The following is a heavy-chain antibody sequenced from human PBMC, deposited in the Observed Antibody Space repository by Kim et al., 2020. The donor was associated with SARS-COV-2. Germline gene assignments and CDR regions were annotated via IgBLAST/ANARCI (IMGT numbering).Heavy chain of an antibody. J-gene: IGHJ4*02. D-gene: IGHD1-26*01. CDR2: IYSDGGRT. V-gene: IGHV3-23*03. CDR3: VKDHGREANDF. Sequence: GGSLRLSCAASGFSFSNYAMSWARQVPGKGLEWVSVIYSDGGRTFYADSVQGRFTVSRDNSKNTLFLQMDSLRVEDTAVYYCVKDHGREANDFWGQGALVTVSS. CDR1: GFSFSNYA.